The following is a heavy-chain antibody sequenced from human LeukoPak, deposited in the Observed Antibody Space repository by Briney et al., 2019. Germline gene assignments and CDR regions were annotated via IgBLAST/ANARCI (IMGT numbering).Heavy chain of an antibody. Sequence: GGSLRLSCAASGFTFSSYWMSWVRQAPGKGLEWVANIKQDGSEKYYVDSVKGRFTISRDNAKNSLYLQMNSLRAEDTAVYYCASVGDPTYYYYYGMDVWGKGTTVTASS. J-gene: IGHJ6*04. D-gene: IGHD3-16*01. CDR2: IKQDGSEK. CDR3: ASVGDPTYYYYYGMDV. V-gene: IGHV3-7*03. CDR1: GFTFSSYW.